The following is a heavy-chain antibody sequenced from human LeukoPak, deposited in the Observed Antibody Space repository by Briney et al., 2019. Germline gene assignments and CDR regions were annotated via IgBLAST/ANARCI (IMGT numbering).Heavy chain of an antibody. V-gene: IGHV1-18*01. J-gene: IGHJ5*02. Sequence: ASVKVSCKASGYTFKTYGLSWVRQAPGQRLEWMGWISAYNGNTSYAQKFQGRVTMTTDTSTTTAYMELRSLRADDTAVYYCARDRIAVRPNWFDAWGQGTLVTVSS. D-gene: IGHD6-6*01. CDR1: GYTFKTYG. CDR3: ARDRIAVRPNWFDA. CDR2: ISAYNGNT.